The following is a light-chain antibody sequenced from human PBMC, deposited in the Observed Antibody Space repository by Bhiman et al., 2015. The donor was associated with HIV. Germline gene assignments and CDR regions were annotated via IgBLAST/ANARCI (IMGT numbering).Light chain of an antibody. CDR2: GNN. CDR1: SSNIGAGYD. CDR3: SSYTSSSAYV. Sequence: QSVLTQPPSVSGAPGQRVTISCTGSSSNIGAGYDVHWYQQLPGTAPKLLIYGNNNRPSGVPDRFSGSKSGTSASLAITGLQVEDEADYYCSSYTSSSAYVFGTGTKVTVL. V-gene: IGLV1-40*01. J-gene: IGLJ1*01.